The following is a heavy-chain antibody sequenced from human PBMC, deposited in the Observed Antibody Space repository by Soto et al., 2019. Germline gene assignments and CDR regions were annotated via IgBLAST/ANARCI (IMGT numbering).Heavy chain of an antibody. V-gene: IGHV1-46*01. J-gene: IGHJ1*01. CDR2: VNPSGGSA. CDR3: AREENCRGGTCYSEYFHH. Sequence: ADSVKVSCKTSGYIFTAYSMHWVRQAPGQGLEWMGVVNPSGGSAHYAQSFEGRVTLTRDTSTSTFYMELSSLRSEGTAVYYCAREENCRGGTCYSEYFHHWGQGPLVTVSS. D-gene: IGHD2-15*01. CDR1: GYIFTAYS.